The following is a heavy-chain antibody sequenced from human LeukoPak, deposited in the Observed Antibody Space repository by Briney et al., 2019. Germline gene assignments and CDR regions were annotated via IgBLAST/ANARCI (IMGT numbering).Heavy chain of an antibody. CDR1: GGSISSGSYY. J-gene: IGHJ6*02. V-gene: IGHV4-61*02. D-gene: IGHD5-12*01. CDR3: ASSIARYSGYDYRYYYYGMDV. CDR2: IYTSGST. Sequence: SETLSLTCTVSGGSISSGSYYWSWIRQPAGKGLEWIGRIYTSGSTNYNPSLKSRVTISVDTSKNQFSLKLSSVTAADTAVYYCASSIARYSGYDYRYYYYGMDVWGQGTTVTVSS.